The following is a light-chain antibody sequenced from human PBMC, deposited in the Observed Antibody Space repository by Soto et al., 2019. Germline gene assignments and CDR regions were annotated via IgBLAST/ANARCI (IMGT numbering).Light chain of an antibody. J-gene: IGKJ1*01. CDR3: QQSYRARR. V-gene: IGKV1-39*01. CDR2: AAS. CDR1: ESISTY. Sequence: SRITQSQSSLSASVGDRVTITCRASESISTYLNWYQQRPGKAPNLLIYAASNLQSGVPSRFSGSGSGTDFTLTISSLQPEDFATYYCQQSYRARRFGQGA.